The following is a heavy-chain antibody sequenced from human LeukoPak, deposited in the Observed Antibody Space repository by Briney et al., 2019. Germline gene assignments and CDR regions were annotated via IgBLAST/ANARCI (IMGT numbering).Heavy chain of an antibody. CDR2: IDYSGST. CDR1: GGSFSGYY. D-gene: IGHD3-10*01. CDR3: ARFLDFGSGSYYNGLNWFDP. Sequence: SETLSLTCTVYGGSFSGYYWSWIRQPPEKGLEWIGEIDYSGSTTYNPSLKSRVTISVDTSKNQFSLKLTSVTAADTAVYYCARFLDFGSGSYYNGLNWFDPWGQGTLVTLSS. J-gene: IGHJ5*02. V-gene: IGHV4-34*01.